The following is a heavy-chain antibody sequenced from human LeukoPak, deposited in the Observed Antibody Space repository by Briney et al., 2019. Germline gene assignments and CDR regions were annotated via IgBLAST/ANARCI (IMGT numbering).Heavy chain of an antibody. CDR3: ARDPPGSSSSDY. Sequence: GASVRVSLTPAVYTFSSYDIYWVRAAPGQGLEWIGGMNPNSGETGYAQKDQDRVTMTRYTSINSAYMEWSSLRSEDTGVYYCARDPPGSSSSDYWGQGTLVT. D-gene: IGHD6-13*01. CDR1: VYTFSSYD. J-gene: IGHJ4*02. CDR2: MNPNSGET. V-gene: IGHV1-8*01.